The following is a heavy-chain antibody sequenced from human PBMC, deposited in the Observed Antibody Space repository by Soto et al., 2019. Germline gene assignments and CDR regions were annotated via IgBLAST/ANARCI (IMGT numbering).Heavy chain of an antibody. Sequence: PGGSLRLSCAASGFTVSSNYMSWVRQAPGKGLEWVSVIYSGGSTYYADAVKGRFTISRHNSKNTLYLQMNSLRAEDTAVYYCARDRNYCSGGSCIWAGFDYWGQGTLVTVSS. CDR3: ARDRNYCSGGSCIWAGFDY. CDR1: GFTVSSNY. CDR2: IYSGGST. J-gene: IGHJ4*02. D-gene: IGHD2-15*01. V-gene: IGHV3-53*04.